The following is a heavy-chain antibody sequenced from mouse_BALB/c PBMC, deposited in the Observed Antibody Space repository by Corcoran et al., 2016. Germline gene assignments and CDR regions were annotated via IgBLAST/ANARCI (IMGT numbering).Heavy chain of an antibody. CDR1: GYTFTSYV. CDR3: AIDGNYGWFAY. V-gene: IGHV1S136*01. Sequence: EVQLQQSGPELVKPGASVKMSCKASGYTFTSYVMHWVKQKPGQGLEWIGYINPYNDGTKYNEKFKGKATLTSDKSSSTAYMELSSLTSEDSAVYYCAIDGNYGWFAYWGQGTLVTVSA. J-gene: IGHJ3*01. D-gene: IGHD2-1*01. CDR2: INPYNDGT.